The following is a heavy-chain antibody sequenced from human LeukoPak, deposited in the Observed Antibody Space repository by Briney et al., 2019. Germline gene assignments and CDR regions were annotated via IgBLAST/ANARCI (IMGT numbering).Heavy chain of an antibody. CDR1: GGSISSYC. V-gene: IGHV4-4*07. Sequence: SETLSLTCTVSGGSISSYCWSWIRQPAGKGLEWIGRIYTSGSTNYNPSLTSRVTMSVDTSKNQFSLKLSSVTAADTAVYYCARAGYSSDHAFDIWGQGTMVTVSS. CDR3: ARAGYSSDHAFDI. CDR2: IYTSGST. D-gene: IGHD6-19*01. J-gene: IGHJ3*02.